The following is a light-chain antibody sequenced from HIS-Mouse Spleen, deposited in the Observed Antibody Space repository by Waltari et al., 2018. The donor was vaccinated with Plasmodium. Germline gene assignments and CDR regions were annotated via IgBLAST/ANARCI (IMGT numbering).Light chain of an antibody. V-gene: IGKV1-39*01. J-gene: IGKJ1*01. CDR3: QQRYSTWT. Sequence: DIQMTQSPSSLSASVGDRVTITCRASQSISSYLNWYQHKPGKAPKLLIYAASSLQSGVPSRFSGSGSGTDFTLTISSLQPEYFATYYCQQRYSTWTFGQGTKVEIK. CDR1: QSISSY. CDR2: AAS.